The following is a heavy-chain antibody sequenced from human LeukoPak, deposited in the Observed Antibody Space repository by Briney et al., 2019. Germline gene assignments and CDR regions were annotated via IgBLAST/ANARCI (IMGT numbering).Heavy chain of an antibody. D-gene: IGHD2-8*01. CDR3: ARDACTNGVCYTASLYYYYYYYMDV. Sequence: GGSLRLSCAASGFTFSSYWMSWVRQAPGKGLEWVANIKQDGSEKYYVDSVKGRFTISRDNAKNSLYLQMNSLRAEDTAVYYCARDACTNGVCYTASLYYYYYYYMDVWGKGTTVTVSS. V-gene: IGHV3-7*01. J-gene: IGHJ6*03. CDR1: GFTFSSYW. CDR2: IKQDGSEK.